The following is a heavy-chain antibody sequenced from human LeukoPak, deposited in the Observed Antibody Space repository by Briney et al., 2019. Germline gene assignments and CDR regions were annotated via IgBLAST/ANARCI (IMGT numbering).Heavy chain of an antibody. CDR3: AKDYRVYYYDSSGFDY. D-gene: IGHD3-22*01. V-gene: IGHV3-23*01. CDR1: GFTFSSYG. CDR2: ISGSGTNT. J-gene: IGHJ4*02. Sequence: GGTLRLSCAASGFTFSSYGMSWVRQALGKGLEWVSGISGSGTNTNYADSVKGRFTISRDNSKNTLYLQMNSLRAEDTAVYYCAKDYRVYYYDSSGFDYWGQGTLVTVSS.